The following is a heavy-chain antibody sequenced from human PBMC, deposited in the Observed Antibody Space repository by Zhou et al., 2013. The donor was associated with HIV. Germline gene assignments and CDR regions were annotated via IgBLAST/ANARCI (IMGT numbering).Heavy chain of an antibody. D-gene: IGHD3-9*01. Sequence: QIQLVQSGGEVQKPGASVTVSCKASGYNLISYGISWVRQAPGQGPEWSGVDQRLQWRHKLCTEVPPQGRVTMTADTSTSTVYMELRSLTSDDTAVYYCARDDRDLVTRSAYFQYWGQG. CDR1: GYNLISYG. J-gene: IGHJ1*01. CDR2: QRLQWRH. CDR3: ARDDRDLVTRSAYFQY. V-gene: IGHV1-18*01.